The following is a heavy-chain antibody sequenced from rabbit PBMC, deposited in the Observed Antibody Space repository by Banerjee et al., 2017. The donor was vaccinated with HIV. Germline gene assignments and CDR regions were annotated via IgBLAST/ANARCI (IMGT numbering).Heavy chain of an antibody. CDR3: ARDLAGVIGWNFNL. V-gene: IGHV1S45*01. Sequence: QEQLEESGGDLVKPEGSLTLTCTASGFSFSSSYYMCWVRQAPGKGLEWIGCIGAGSSGSTYYANWAKGRFTISKTSWTTVTLQMTSLTAADTATYFCARDLAGVIGWNFNLSGQGTLVTVS. CDR1: GFSFSSSYY. D-gene: IGHD4-1*01. CDR2: IGAGSSGST. J-gene: IGHJ4*01.